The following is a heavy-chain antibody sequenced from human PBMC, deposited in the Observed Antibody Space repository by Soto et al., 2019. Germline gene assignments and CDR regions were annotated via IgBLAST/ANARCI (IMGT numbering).Heavy chain of an antibody. CDR1: GGSISSGGYY. D-gene: IGHD2-15*01. CDR2: IYYSGST. J-gene: IGHJ4*02. Sequence: PSETLSLTCTVSGGSISSGGYYWSWIRQHPGKGLEWIGYIYYSGSTYYNPSLKSRVTISVDTSKNQFSLKLSSVTAADTAVYYCARKEVAATFDYWGQGTLVTVSS. CDR3: ARKEVAATFDY. V-gene: IGHV4-31*03.